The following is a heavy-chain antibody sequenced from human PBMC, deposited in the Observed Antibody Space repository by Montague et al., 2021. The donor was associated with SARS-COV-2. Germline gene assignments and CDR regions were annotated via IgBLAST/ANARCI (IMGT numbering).Heavy chain of an antibody. CDR2: INHGGGT. CDR1: GGSFSGNY. CDR3: ARLRDGVVPSPILGVGPYYSCYYMDV. J-gene: IGHJ6*03. V-gene: IGHV4-34*01. Sequence: SETLSLTCAVYGGSFSGNYWNWIRQPPGKGLEWIGEINHGGGTNYNPSLKSRLTISADTSKNQFSLKLTSVAAADTAVYYCARLRDGVVPSPILGVGPYYSCYYMDVWGKGTTVTVSS. D-gene: IGHD3-10*01.